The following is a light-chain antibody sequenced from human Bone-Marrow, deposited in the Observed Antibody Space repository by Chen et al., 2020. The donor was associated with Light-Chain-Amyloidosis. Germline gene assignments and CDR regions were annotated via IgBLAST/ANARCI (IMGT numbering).Light chain of an antibody. J-gene: IGKJ2*01. V-gene: IGKV1-39*01. CDR3: QQSYNTPHT. Sequence: DIQMTPSASSLSASVGDRVTITCRASQSISTYLNWYQHKPGVAPRLLIYAASKLQSGVPSRFSGSVSGTDFTLPISSLQPDDSATYYCQQSYNTPHTFGQGTNLEIK. CDR1: QSISTY. CDR2: AAS.